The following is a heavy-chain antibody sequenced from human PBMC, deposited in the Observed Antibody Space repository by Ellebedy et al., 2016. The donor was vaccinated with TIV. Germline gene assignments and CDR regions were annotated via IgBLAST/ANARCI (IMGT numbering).Heavy chain of an antibody. D-gene: IGHD4-17*01. V-gene: IGHV3-30*03. J-gene: IGHJ4*02. CDR2: ISYDGRSK. CDR1: GFTFSDYA. CDR3: ARDAFGNGGYSPIFHH. Sequence: PGGSLRLSCVVSGFTFSDYAMHWVRQVPGKGLEWVAVISYDGRSKYYADSVKGRYTISRDNSNNTLYLQMDGLTHDDTAVVYCARDAFGNGGYSPIFHHWGQGALVTVSS.